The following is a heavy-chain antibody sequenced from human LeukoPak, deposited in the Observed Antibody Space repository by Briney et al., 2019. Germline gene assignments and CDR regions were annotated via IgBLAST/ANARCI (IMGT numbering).Heavy chain of an antibody. J-gene: IGHJ4*02. CDR2: ISASGGST. CDR1: GYTFSSYG. V-gene: IGHV3-23*01. Sequence: GGSLRLSCAASGYTFSSYGMSWVRQAPGKGLEWVSGISASGGSTYYADSVKGRFTISRDNSRNTWFLQMNSLRAEDTAVYYCAKVDRRSDLPYYFDYWGQGTLVTVSS. CDR3: AKVDRRSDLPYYFDY.